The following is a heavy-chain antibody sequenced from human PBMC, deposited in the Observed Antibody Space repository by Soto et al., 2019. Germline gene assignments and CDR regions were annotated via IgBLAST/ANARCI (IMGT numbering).Heavy chain of an antibody. D-gene: IGHD2-15*01. CDR3: ARGRILDADPDSFAY. V-gene: IGHV1-69*13. Sequence: SVKRSCKASSGTFITYAISCWLHAPGQEVQEMVWVIRVFGAANYDQKFQMGVTITSDESTSTTYKVLSSRRSEDAAVDYCARGRILDADPDSFAYWGQGTTVTVSA. CDR2: VIRVFGAA. J-gene: IGHJ4*02. CDR1: SGTFITYA.